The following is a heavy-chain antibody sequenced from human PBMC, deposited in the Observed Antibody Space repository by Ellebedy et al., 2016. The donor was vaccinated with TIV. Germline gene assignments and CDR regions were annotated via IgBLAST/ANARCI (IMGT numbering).Heavy chain of an antibody. CDR1: GFTFSTSA. D-gene: IGHD6-13*01. J-gene: IGHJ4*02. V-gene: IGHV3-30*04. CDR2: ISYDGSNK. Sequence: PGGSLRLSCAASGFTFSTSAMHWVRRAPGKGLEWVAVISYDGSNKYYQESVKGRFTISRDNAKNSLYLQMNSLRAEDTGVYYCAKLAGISSWYAEYWGQGTLVTVSS. CDR3: AKLAGISSWYAEY.